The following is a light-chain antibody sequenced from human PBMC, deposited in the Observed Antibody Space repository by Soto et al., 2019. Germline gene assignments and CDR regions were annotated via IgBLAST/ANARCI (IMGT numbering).Light chain of an antibody. CDR2: DVS. CDR3: SSYTSSSTGYV. J-gene: IGLJ1*01. CDR1: SSDVGGYNY. V-gene: IGLV2-14*01. Sequence: QSALTQPASVSGSPGQSITISCTGTSSDVGGYNYVSWYQQHPGKAPKLMIYDVSNRPSGVSNLFSGSKSGNTASLTISGLQAEDEADYYCSSYTSSSTGYVFGTGTKLTVL.